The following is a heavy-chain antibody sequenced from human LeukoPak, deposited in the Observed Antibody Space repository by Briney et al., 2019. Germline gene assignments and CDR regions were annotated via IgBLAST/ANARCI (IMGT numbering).Heavy chain of an antibody. V-gene: IGHV4-61*02. J-gene: IGHJ4*02. CDR2: IYTSGST. Sequence: PSETLSLTCTVSGGSISSGSYHWSWIRQPAGKGLEWIGRIYTSGSTNYNPSLKSRVTISIDTSKNQFSLKVTAVTAADTAVYYCARVGSGWYYWGQGTLVTVSS. CDR1: GGSISSGSYH. D-gene: IGHD6-13*01. CDR3: ARVGSGWYY.